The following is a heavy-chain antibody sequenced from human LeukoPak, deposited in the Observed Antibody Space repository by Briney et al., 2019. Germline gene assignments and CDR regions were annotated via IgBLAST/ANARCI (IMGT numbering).Heavy chain of an antibody. CDR1: GYTFTDYY. Sequence: GASVKVSCKASGYTFTDYYIHWVRQATGQGLAWMGWINPNSGGTDYAQKFQGRVTMTRDTSISTAYMELSRLRSDDTAVYYCARPMVRGVIFDGMDVWGQGTTVTVSS. CDR2: INPNSGGT. D-gene: IGHD3-10*01. J-gene: IGHJ6*02. V-gene: IGHV1-2*02. CDR3: ARPMVRGVIFDGMDV.